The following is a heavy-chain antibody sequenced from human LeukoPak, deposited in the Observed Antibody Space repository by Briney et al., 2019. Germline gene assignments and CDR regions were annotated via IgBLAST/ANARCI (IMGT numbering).Heavy chain of an antibody. CDR3: ARSGWPYYFDY. V-gene: IGHV3-74*01. J-gene: IGHJ4*02. CDR1: GFTFSGYW. D-gene: IGHD3-22*01. CDR2: IHSDGSST. Sequence: AGGSLRLSCAASGFTFSGYWMHWVRQAPGKGLVWVSRIHSDGSSTSYADSVRGRFTISRDDAKSTLYLQMNSLRAEDTAVYYCARSGWPYYFDYWGQGTLVTVSS.